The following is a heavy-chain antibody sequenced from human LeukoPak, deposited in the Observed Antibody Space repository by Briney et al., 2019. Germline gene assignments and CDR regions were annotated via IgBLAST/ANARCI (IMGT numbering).Heavy chain of an antibody. D-gene: IGHD6-19*01. V-gene: IGHV3-7*01. Sequence: PGGSLRLSCAASGFTVSSNCMSWVRQAPGKGLEWVANITPDGSDRYYVDSLKGRVTISRDNTKSSLYLQLNSLRAEDTAVYYCVPGGLAVSGIDYWGQGALVTASS. CDR3: VPGGLAVSGIDY. J-gene: IGHJ4*02. CDR1: GFTVSSNC. CDR2: ITPDGSDR.